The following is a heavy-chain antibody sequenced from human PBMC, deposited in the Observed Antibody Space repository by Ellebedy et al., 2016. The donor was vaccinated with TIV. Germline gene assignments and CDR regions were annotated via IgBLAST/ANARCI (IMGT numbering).Heavy chain of an antibody. CDR3: TRDSHSKYSSGWYGDYYYYYMDV. Sequence: GESPKISXAASEFTHSSYGMHWVRQAPGKGLEGVAVISYDGINKYYAESVKGRFTISRDNSKNTLYLHMNSLRAEDTAVYYCTRDSHSKYSSGWYGDYYYYYMDVWGKGTTFTVSS. D-gene: IGHD6-19*01. CDR1: EFTHSSYG. CDR2: ISYDGINK. V-gene: IGHV3-30*03. J-gene: IGHJ6*03.